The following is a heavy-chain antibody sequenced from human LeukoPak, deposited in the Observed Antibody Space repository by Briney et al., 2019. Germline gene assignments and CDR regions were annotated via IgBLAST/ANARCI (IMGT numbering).Heavy chain of an antibody. CDR2: IYHSGST. Sequence: SETLSLTCTVSGYSISSGCYWGWIRQPPGKGLEWIGSIYHSGSTYYNPSLKSRVTISVDTSKNQFSLKLSSVTAADTAVYYCARVRYCSSTSCYRRRFNFDYWGQGTLVTVSS. D-gene: IGHD2-2*01. CDR1: GYSISSGCY. V-gene: IGHV4-38-2*02. CDR3: ARVRYCSSTSCYRRRFNFDY. J-gene: IGHJ4*02.